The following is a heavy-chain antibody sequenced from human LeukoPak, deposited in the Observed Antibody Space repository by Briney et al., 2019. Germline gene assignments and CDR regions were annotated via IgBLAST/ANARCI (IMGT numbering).Heavy chain of an antibody. Sequence: SETLSLTCTVSGGSISSGDYYWSWIRQPPGKGLEWIGYIYYSGSTYYNPSLKSRGTISVDTSKNQFSLKLSSVTAADTAVYYCARGGLGLGINWFDPWGQGTLVTVSS. CDR3: ARGGLGLGINWFDP. V-gene: IGHV4-30-4*01. D-gene: IGHD1-14*01. CDR1: GGSISSGDYY. J-gene: IGHJ5*02. CDR2: IYYSGST.